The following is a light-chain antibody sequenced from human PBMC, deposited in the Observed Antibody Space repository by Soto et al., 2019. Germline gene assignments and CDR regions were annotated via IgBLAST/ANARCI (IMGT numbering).Light chain of an antibody. V-gene: IGKV1-39*01. J-gene: IGKJ5*01. Sequence: DIQMPQSPSSLSASLGDRFTITCRASQSISSYLNWYQQKPGKAPKLLIYAASSLQSGVPSRFSGSGSGTDFTLTISSLQPEDFATYYCQQSYSTPRTFGQGGRLEVK. CDR3: QQSYSTPRT. CDR1: QSISSY. CDR2: AAS.